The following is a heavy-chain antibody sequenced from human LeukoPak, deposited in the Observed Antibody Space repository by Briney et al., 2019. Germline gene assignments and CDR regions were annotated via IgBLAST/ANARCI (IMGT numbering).Heavy chain of an antibody. CDR1: GFTFDDYA. J-gene: IGHJ4*02. CDR3: AKDDHFDY. Sequence: PGRSLRLSCAASGFTFDDYAMHWVRQAPGKGLEWVSTISGSGGRTYYADSVKGRFTISRDNSKNTLHLQMNSLRAEDTAIYYCAKDDHFDYWGQGTLVTVSS. CDR2: ISGSGGRT. V-gene: IGHV3-23*01.